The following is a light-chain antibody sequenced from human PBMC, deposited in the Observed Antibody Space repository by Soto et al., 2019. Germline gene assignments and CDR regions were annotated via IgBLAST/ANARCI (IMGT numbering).Light chain of an antibody. J-gene: IGKJ3*01. CDR3: QQRDNWPPLFT. V-gene: IGKV3-11*01. CDR1: QSVGGH. CDR2: DAS. Sequence: EIVLTQSPATLSLSPGERATLSCRASQSVGGHLAWYQQKVGQAPRLLIYDASNRATGIPARFTGSWSGTDFTLTISSLEPEDFAVYYCQQRDNWPPLFTFGPGTKVDF.